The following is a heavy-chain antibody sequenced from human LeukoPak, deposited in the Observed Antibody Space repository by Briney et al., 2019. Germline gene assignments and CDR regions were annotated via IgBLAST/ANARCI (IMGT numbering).Heavy chain of an antibody. CDR1: GYSFTNYW. V-gene: IGHV5-51*01. CDR2: IYPDNSDT. CDR3: AIGPNKWFDP. J-gene: IGHJ5*02. Sequence: GESLKISCKGSGYSFTNYWIGWVRQMPGKGLEWMGIIYPDNSDTRYSPSFQGQVTISADKSITTAYLQWSSLKASDTAMYYCAIGPNKWFDPWGQGTLVTVSS.